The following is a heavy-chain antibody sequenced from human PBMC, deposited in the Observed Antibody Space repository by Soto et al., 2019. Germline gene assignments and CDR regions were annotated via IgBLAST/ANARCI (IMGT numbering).Heavy chain of an antibody. D-gene: IGHD6-19*01. CDR1: GGPISSYH. V-gene: IGHV4-59*01. CDR3: TGDRNNRVWYKY. J-gene: IGHJ4*02. Sequence: QVQLQESGPGLVKPSETLSLTCTVSGGPISSYHWSWMRQPPGKGLEWIGYIHYSGSTNYNPSLRSRVTISVDTSRNQFSLSLRSVTAADTAVYYCTGDRNNRVWYKYWGQGTLVTVSS. CDR2: IHYSGST.